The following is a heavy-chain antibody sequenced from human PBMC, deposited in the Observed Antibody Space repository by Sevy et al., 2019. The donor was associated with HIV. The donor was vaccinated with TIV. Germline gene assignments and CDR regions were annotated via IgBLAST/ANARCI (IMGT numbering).Heavy chain of an antibody. Sequence: GGSLRLSCTASGFTFSDYYMSWIRQAPGKGLEWVSYISTSSSYTSYPDSVKGQFTISRDNAKNSLYLQMNSLRVEGTAVYYCARVRYNYGQKYFDYWGQGTLVTVSS. V-gene: IGHV3-11*06. D-gene: IGHD5-18*01. CDR2: ISTSSSYT. J-gene: IGHJ4*02. CDR3: ARVRYNYGQKYFDY. CDR1: GFTFSDYY.